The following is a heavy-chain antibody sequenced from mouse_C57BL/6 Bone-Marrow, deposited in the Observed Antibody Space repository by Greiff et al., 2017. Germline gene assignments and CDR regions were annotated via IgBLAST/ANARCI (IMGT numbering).Heavy chain of an antibody. CDR1: GFSFNTYA. Sequence: EVKLMESGGGLVQPKGSLKLSCAASGFSFNTYAMNWVRQAPGKGLEWVARIRSKSNNYATYYADSVKDRFTISRDESESMLYLQMNNLKTEDTAMYYCVRGDYGLDYWGQGTTLTVSS. V-gene: IGHV10-1*01. D-gene: IGHD1-1*01. CDR3: VRGDYGLDY. J-gene: IGHJ2*01. CDR2: IRSKSNNYAT.